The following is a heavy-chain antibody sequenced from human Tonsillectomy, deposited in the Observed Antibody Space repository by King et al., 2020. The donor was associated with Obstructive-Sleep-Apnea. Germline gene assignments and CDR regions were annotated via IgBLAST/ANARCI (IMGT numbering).Heavy chain of an antibody. V-gene: IGHV3-30*04. CDR2: IAYDGYNK. J-gene: IGHJ4*02. CDR1: GCTFISYA. CDR3: ARDGGAGYCTSTNCYFAY. Sequence: VQLVESGGGVVQPGRSLRLSCAASGCTFISYAMHWVRQAPVKGREGVSCIAYDGYNKYYADSVKGRFTISRDNSENTLYLQMNSLRAEDTAVYSCARDGGAGYCTSTNCYFAYWGQGTLVTVSS. D-gene: IGHD2-2*01.